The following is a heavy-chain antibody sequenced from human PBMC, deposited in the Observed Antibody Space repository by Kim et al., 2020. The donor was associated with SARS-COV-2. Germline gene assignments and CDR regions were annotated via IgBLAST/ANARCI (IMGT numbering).Heavy chain of an antibody. CDR3: ASGKPARTYSGRAQGPFDY. Sequence: SETLSLTCAVYGGSFSGYYWSWIRQPPGKGLEWIGEINHSGSTNYNPSLKSRVTISVDTSKNQFSLKLSSVTAADTAVYYCASGKPARTYSGRAQGPFDYWGQGTLVTVSS. CDR1: GGSFSGYY. V-gene: IGHV4-34*01. CDR2: INHSGST. D-gene: IGHD1-26*01. J-gene: IGHJ4*02.